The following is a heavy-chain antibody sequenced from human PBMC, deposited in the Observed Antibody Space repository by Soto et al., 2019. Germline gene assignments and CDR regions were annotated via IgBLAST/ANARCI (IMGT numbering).Heavy chain of an antibody. D-gene: IGHD2-15*01. J-gene: IGHJ4*02. CDR3: ATGFCSGGYCENGAFYHFDN. CDR2: MSYDGNNK. CDR1: GFTFSRYG. Sequence: GGSLRLSCAASGFTFSRYGMHWVRQAPGKGLEWVALMSYDGNNKYYADSVKGRFTVSRDNSRNTQYLQMNSLRVEDTAVYYCATGFCSGGYCENGAFYHFDNWGQGTPGTAS. V-gene: IGHV3-30*03.